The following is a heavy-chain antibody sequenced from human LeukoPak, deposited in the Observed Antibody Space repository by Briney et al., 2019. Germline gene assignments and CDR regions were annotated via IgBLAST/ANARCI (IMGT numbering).Heavy chain of an antibody. J-gene: IGHJ3*02. CDR2: ISYTGST. V-gene: IGHV4-59*01. CDR1: GGTISSYY. Sequence: SETLSLTCTVPGGTISSYYWSWIRQSPGKGQEWIGYISYTGSTNYNPSLKSRVTISVDTSKNQFSLKLSSVTAADTAVYYCARGTKNAFDIWGQGTMVTVSS. CDR3: ARGTKNAFDI.